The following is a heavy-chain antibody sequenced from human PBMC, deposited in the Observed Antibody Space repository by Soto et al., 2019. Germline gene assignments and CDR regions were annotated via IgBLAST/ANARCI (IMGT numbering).Heavy chain of an antibody. Sequence: QVHLVESGGGVVQPGRSLRLSCAASGFNFSSFGMHWVRQAPGKGLEWVAVIWYDGSNEYYADSVKGRFTISRDNSKNTVYLQRNSLRAEDTAVYYCASLSDSGNLGFDYWGQGTLVTVSS. CDR1: GFNFSSFG. D-gene: IGHD1-26*01. V-gene: IGHV3-33*01. J-gene: IGHJ4*02. CDR2: IWYDGSNE. CDR3: ASLSDSGNLGFDY.